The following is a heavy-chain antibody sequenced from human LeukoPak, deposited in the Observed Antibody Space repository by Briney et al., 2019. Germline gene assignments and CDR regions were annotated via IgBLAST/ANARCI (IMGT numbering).Heavy chain of an antibody. CDR1: GYTFTSYD. Sequence: ASVKVSCKASGYTFTSYDINWVRQAAGQGLEWMGWMNPNSGNTVYAQKFQGRVTMTRNTSISTAYMELSSLRSEDTAVYYCARPGVYDFWSGYASRLAFDIWGQGTMVTVSS. CDR3: ARPGVYDFWSGYASRLAFDI. J-gene: IGHJ3*02. V-gene: IGHV1-8*01. CDR2: MNPNSGNT. D-gene: IGHD3-3*01.